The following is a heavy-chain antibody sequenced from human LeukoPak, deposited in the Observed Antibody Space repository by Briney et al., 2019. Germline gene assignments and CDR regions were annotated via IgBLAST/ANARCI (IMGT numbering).Heavy chain of an antibody. CDR1: GFTFTNAW. D-gene: IGHD6-19*01. J-gene: IGHJ4*02. CDR2: IKGKVDGETT. V-gene: IGHV3-15*01. Sequence: KTGGSLRLSCAASGFTFTNAWMNGVRQAPGKGLEWVGRIKGKVDGETTDYAAPVKGRFTISRDDSRNTLYLQMHSLKTEDTAVYFCTREQLLADFDYWGQGTLVTVSS. CDR3: TREQLLADFDY.